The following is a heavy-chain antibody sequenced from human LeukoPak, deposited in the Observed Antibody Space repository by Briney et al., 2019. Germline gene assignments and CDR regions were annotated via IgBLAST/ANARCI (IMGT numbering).Heavy chain of an antibody. CDR2: IKQDESEK. D-gene: IGHD1-1*01. CDR1: GFTFSSYW. V-gene: IGHV3-7*01. CDR3: ARDKIEGPTKLDY. Sequence: GGSLRLSCAASGFTFSSYWMSWVSQGPGKGLEWVANIKQDESEKYYVDSLKGRFTISRDNAKNSLYLQMNSLRAEDTAVYYCARDKIEGPTKLDYWGQGILVTVSS. J-gene: IGHJ4*02.